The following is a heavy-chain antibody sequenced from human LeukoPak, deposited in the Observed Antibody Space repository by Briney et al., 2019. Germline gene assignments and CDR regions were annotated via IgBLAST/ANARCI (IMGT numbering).Heavy chain of an antibody. V-gene: IGHV1-46*01. J-gene: IGHJ4*02. CDR3: ARPPYPCSGCSCYSQPFDY. Sequence: ASLKDSSVAPGYTFTISDIKWVRQALGQGLEWMGLINTSGSSTNYAQKFQGRVTITADKSTSTAYMELSSLRSEDTAVYYCARPPYPCSGCSCYSQPFDYWGQGTLVTVSS. D-gene: IGHD2-15*01. CDR2: INTSGSST. CDR1: GYTFTISD.